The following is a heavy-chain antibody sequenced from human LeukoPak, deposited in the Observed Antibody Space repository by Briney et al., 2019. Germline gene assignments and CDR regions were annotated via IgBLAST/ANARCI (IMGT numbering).Heavy chain of an antibody. D-gene: IGHD5-18*01. CDR1: GFTFDDYA. Sequence: GGSLRLSCAASGFTFDDYAMHWVRQAPGKGLEWVSGISWNSGSIGYADSVKGRFTISRDNSKNTLYLQMNSLRAEDTAVYYSLRGYSYGLRYMDVWGKGTTVTVSS. V-gene: IGHV3-9*01. CDR3: LRGYSYGLRYMDV. J-gene: IGHJ6*03. CDR2: ISWNSGSI.